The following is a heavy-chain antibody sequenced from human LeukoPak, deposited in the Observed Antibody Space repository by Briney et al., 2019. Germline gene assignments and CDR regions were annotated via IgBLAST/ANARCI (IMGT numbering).Heavy chain of an antibody. CDR1: GFTFSTYA. J-gene: IGHJ4*02. CDR2: ISYDGNNK. V-gene: IGHV3-30-3*01. CDR3: ARAGYCSGGTCYGSVY. Sequence: GGSLRLSCVASGFTFSTYAIRWVRQAPGKGLEWVAVISYDGNNKYYADSVKGRFTISRDNSMHTLYLQMNSLRAEDTAVYYCARAGYCSGGTCYGSVYWGQGTLVSVSS. D-gene: IGHD2-15*01.